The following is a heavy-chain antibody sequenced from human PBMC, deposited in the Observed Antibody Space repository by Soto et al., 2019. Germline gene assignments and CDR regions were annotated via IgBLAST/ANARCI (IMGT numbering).Heavy chain of an antibody. J-gene: IGHJ4*02. CDR1: GGSFSGYY. CDR2: INHSGST. V-gene: IGHV4-34*01. CDR3: ARSQDYGDPPFDF. D-gene: IGHD4-17*01. Sequence: SETLSLTCAVYGGSFSGYYWSWIRQPPGKGLEWIGEINHSGSTNYNPSLKSRVTISVDTSKNQFSLKLSSVTAADTAVYYCARSQDYGDPPFDFWGQGNLVTVSS.